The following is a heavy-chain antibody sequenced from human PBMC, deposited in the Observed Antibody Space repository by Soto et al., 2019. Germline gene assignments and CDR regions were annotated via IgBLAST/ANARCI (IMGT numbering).Heavy chain of an antibody. CDR1: GGTFSSYA. Sequence: GASVKVSCKASGGTFSSYAISWVRQAPGQGLEWMGGIIPIFGTANYAQKFQGRVTITADESTSTAYMELSSLRSEDTAVYYCARAPYGDEDSTPYGMEVWGQGTTVTVSS. CDR2: IIPIFGTA. V-gene: IGHV1-69*13. D-gene: IGHD4-17*01. J-gene: IGHJ6*01. CDR3: ARAPYGDEDSTPYGMEV.